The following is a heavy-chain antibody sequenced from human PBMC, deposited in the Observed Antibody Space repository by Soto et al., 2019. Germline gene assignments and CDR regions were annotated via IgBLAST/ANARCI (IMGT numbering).Heavy chain of an antibody. CDR3: ARTNWFNSVFFDY. V-gene: IGHV3-7*03. J-gene: IGHJ4*02. CDR1: GFTFSSYW. D-gene: IGHD1-1*01. Sequence: EVQLVESGGGLVQPGGSLRLSCAASGFTFSSYWMSWVRQAPGKGLEWVANIKQDGSEKYYVDSVKGRFTISRDNAKNSLYLQMNSLRAEDTAVYYCARTNWFNSVFFDYWGQGTLVTVSS. CDR2: IKQDGSEK.